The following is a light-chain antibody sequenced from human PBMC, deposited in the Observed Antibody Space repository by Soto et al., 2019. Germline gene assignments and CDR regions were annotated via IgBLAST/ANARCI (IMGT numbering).Light chain of an antibody. V-gene: IGLV2-14*01. J-gene: IGLJ1*01. Sequence: QSVLTQPASVSGSPGQSITISCTGTSSDVGNYNYVSWFQQHPGKAPKLIIFEVSYRPSGISNRFSGSESGNTASLTISGLQAEDEAVYYCSSYTTSSTLVFGPGTKLTVL. CDR3: SSYTTSSTLV. CDR2: EVS. CDR1: SSDVGNYNY.